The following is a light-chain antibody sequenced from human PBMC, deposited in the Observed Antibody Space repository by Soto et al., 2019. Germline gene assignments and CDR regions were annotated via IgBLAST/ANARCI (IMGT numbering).Light chain of an antibody. Sequence: QTVVTQEPSFSVSPGGTVTLTCGLSSGSVSTSYYPRWYQQPPGQAPRTLIYSTNTRSSGVPDRFSGSIRGNKAALTVTGAQADDESDYYCVLYMGSGISVFGGGTKLTVL. CDR2: STN. CDR1: SGSVSTSYY. J-gene: IGLJ2*01. V-gene: IGLV8-61*01. CDR3: VLYMGSGISV.